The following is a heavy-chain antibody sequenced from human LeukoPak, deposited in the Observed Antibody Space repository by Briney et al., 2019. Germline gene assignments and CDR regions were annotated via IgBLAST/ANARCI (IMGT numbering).Heavy chain of an antibody. CDR2: ISTYNGNT. D-gene: IGHD1-26*01. Sequence: ASVKVSCKASGYTFTSYGISWVRQAPGQGLEWMGWISTYNGNTNYAQRLQGRVTMTTDTSTGTAYMELRSLRSDDTAVYYCARDMWAFYMDVWGRGTTVTVSS. V-gene: IGHV1-18*01. J-gene: IGHJ6*03. CDR1: GYTFTSYG. CDR3: ARDMWAFYMDV.